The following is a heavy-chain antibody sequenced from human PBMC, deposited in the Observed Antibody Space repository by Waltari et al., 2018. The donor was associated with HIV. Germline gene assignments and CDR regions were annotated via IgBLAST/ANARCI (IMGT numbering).Heavy chain of an antibody. CDR2: IYYSGST. V-gene: IGHV4-59*01. Sequence: QVQLQESGPGLVKPSETLSLTCTVSGGSISSYYWSWIRQPPGKGLELIGYIYYSGSTNNKPSLKRRVTISGATSKNQFSLKLSSVTAAETAVYYCARDTKYNGNYGMDVWGQGTTVTVSS. CDR3: ARDTKYNGNYGMDV. CDR1: GGSISSYY. J-gene: IGHJ6*02. D-gene: IGHD1-20*01.